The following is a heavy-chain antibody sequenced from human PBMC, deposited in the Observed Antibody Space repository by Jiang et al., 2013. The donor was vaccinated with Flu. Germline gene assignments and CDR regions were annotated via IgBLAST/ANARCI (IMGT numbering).Heavy chain of an antibody. D-gene: IGHD6-19*01. CDR3: AKSNKELNGWSNHNWFDP. J-gene: IGHJ5*02. V-gene: IGHV4-4*02. CDR1: GGSVISNNW. Sequence: GSGLVKPSGTLSLTCAVSGGSVISNNWWSWVRQPPGKGLEWIGEISHSGSTNYNPSLKSRATISVDRAKDYFSLKLTSVTAADTAVYYCAKSNKELNGWSNHNWFDPWGQGTLVTVSS. CDR2: ISHSGST.